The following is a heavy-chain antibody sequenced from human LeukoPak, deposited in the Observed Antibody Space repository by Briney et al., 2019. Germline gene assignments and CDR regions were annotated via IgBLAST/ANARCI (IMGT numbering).Heavy chain of an antibody. V-gene: IGHV3-11*01. CDR1: GFTFSDYY. Sequence: PGGSLRLSCAASGFTFSDYYMSWIRQAPGKGLEWVSYISSSGSTIYYADSVKGRFTISRDNAKNSLYLQMNSLRAEDTAVYYCARAYCGGDCYSPTLGGEYYFDYWGQGTLVTVSS. J-gene: IGHJ4*02. CDR2: ISSSGSTI. D-gene: IGHD2-21*02. CDR3: ARAYCGGDCYSPTLGGEYYFDY.